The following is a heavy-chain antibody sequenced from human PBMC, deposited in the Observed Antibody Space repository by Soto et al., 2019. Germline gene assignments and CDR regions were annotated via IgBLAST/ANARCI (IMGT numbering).Heavy chain of an antibody. Sequence: QVQLVQSGAEVKKPGASVKVSCKASGYTFTSYGISWVRQAPGQGLEWMGWISAYNGNTNYAQKLQGRVTMTTDTSTSTAYRELRSLRSDYTAVYYCARDKGVSGSDVALIIDYWGQGTLVTVSS. CDR2: ISAYNGNT. CDR3: ARDKGVSGSDVALIIDY. V-gene: IGHV1-18*01. CDR1: GYTFTSYG. J-gene: IGHJ4*02. D-gene: IGHD3-16*01.